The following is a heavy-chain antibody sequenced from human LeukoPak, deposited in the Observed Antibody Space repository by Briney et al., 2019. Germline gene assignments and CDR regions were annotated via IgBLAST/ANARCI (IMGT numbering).Heavy chain of an antibody. CDR2: IKEDGSEK. CDR1: GYTFSNYW. CDR3: AKDSGGRKPFFDY. V-gene: IGHV3-7*03. D-gene: IGHD3-16*01. Sequence: GGSLRPSCVAFGYTFSNYWMDWVRQAPGKGLEWVANIKEDGSEKNYVDSVKGRFTISRDNAKNSVYLQMNSLRAEDTAVYYCAKDSGGRKPFFDYWGQRTLVTVSS. J-gene: IGHJ4*02.